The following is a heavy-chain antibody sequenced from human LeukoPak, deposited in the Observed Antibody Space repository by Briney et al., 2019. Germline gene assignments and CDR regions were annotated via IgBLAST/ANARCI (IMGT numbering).Heavy chain of an antibody. CDR1: GYTFTSYY. D-gene: IGHD2-2*01. CDR2: INPSGSST. Sequence: GASLKVSCTASGYTFTSYYMHWVRQAPGQGLEWMGIINPSGSSTSYAEKVQGRVTITRDKAKSTVYMELSSLRSEDTAVYYCGRDKGRTSPHWGMDVWGKGSTVSVCS. CDR3: GRDKGRTSPHWGMDV. V-gene: IGHV1-46*01. J-gene: IGHJ6*04.